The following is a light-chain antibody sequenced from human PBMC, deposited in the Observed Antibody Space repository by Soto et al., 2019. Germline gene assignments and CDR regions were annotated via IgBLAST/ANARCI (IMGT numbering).Light chain of an antibody. CDR3: QQADRFPIT. CDR2: AAS. J-gene: IGKJ5*01. V-gene: IGKV1-12*01. CDR1: QGIARW. Sequence: DIQMTQSPSSVSASVGDRVTITCRASQGIARWLAWYQQKPGKGPILLIYAASSLQSGVPSRFSASGSETDFTLTITSRQPEDLATYYCQQADRFPITFGQVTRLEIK.